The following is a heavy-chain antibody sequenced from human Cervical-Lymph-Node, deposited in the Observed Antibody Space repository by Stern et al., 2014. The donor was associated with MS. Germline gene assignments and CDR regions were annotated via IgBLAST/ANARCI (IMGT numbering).Heavy chain of an antibody. CDR2: IGWDDDK. J-gene: IGHJ6*02. V-gene: IGHV2-70*04. CDR1: GVSLTSSGVR. CDR3: ARQRLYYYGSGTEGGLNV. Sequence: QVTLRESGPALVKPTQTLTLTCTLSGVSLTSSGVRVSWIRQPPGKALEWLARIGWDDDKFYSTSLKTRLTISKDTSKNQVVLTMTNMDPADTATYYCARQRLYYYGSGTEGGLNVWGQGTTVTVSS. D-gene: IGHD3-10*01.